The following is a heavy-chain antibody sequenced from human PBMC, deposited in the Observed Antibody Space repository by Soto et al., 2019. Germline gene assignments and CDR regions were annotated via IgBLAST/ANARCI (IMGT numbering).Heavy chain of an antibody. CDR2: ISAYNGNT. Sequence: ASVKVSCKASGYTFTSYGISWVRQAPGQGLEWMGWISAYNGNTNYAQKLQGRVTMTTDTSTSTAYMELRSLRSDDTAVYYCAREGGPYSSSWFCFDPGGRGTLVTVPS. CDR1: GYTFTSYG. V-gene: IGHV1-18*01. D-gene: IGHD6-13*01. CDR3: AREGGPYSSSWFCFDP. J-gene: IGHJ5*02.